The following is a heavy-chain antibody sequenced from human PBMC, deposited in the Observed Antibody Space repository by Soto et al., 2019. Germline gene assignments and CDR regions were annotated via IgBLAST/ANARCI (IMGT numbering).Heavy chain of an antibody. J-gene: IGHJ4*02. V-gene: IGHV4-59*01. CDR3: ATSIVVVTAIPGAFDI. D-gene: IGHD2-21*02. Sequence: SETLSLTCTVSGGSISSYYWSWIRQPPGKGPEWIGYIYYSGSTNYNPSLKSRVTISVDTSKNQFSLKLSSVTAADTAVYYCATSIVVVTAIPGAFDIWGQGALVTVSS. CDR1: GGSISSYY. CDR2: IYYSGST.